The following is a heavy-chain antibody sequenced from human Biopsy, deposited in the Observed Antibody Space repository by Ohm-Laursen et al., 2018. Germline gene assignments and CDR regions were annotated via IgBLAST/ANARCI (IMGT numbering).Heavy chain of an antibody. V-gene: IGHV1-2*02. CDR1: GYTFTGYH. CDR2: INTKTGDT. CDR3: TRGGYYYDSLAYYYWFDP. D-gene: IGHD3-22*01. J-gene: IGHJ5*02. Sequence: ASVKVSCNASGYTFTGYHVHWVRQAPGQGLEWMGWINTKTGDTNYAQKFQGRVTMTRDTSISTVYVDLSSLRSEDTAVYYCTRGGYYYDSLAYYYWFDPWGQGTLVTVSS.